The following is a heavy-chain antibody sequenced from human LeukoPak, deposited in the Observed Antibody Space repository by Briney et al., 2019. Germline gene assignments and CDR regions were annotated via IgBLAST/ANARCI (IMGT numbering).Heavy chain of an antibody. Sequence: GSSVKVSCKASGCTFSSYTISWVRQAPGQGLEWMGRIIPILGIANYAQKFQGRVTITADKSTSTAYMELSSLRSEDTAVYYCATTSTGGYFYYYYMDVWGKGTTVTVSS. J-gene: IGHJ6*03. CDR1: GCTFSSYT. CDR3: ATTSTGGYFYYYYMDV. V-gene: IGHV1-69*02. CDR2: IIPILGIA. D-gene: IGHD7-27*01.